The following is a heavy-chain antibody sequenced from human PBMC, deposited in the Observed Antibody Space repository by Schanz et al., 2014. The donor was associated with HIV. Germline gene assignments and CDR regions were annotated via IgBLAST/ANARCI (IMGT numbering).Heavy chain of an antibody. V-gene: IGHV3-33*01. Sequence: QVQLVESGGGVVQPGRSLRLSCAASGFTFSTYVMHWVRQAPGKGLEWVAIIWFDGSNKYYADSVRGRFTISRDNSKNTLYLQMNSLRAEDTAVYYCVRGLLFQGFFDSWGQGTSVTVSS. D-gene: IGHD3-10*01. J-gene: IGHJ4*02. CDR1: GFTFSTYV. CDR3: VRGLLFQGFFDS. CDR2: IWFDGSNK.